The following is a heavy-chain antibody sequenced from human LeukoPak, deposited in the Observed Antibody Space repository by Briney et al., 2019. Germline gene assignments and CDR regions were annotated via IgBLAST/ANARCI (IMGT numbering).Heavy chain of an antibody. CDR2: ITTGNSFL. CDR3: ARGAATRKSGFYYYMDV. J-gene: IGHJ6*03. Sequence: GGSLRLSCAASGFTFSSYNVNWVRQAPGKGLEWVSSITTGNSFLYFADSVKGRFTISRDHANNSLHLQMNSLRADDTAVYYCARGAATRKSGFYYYMDVWGKGTTVTVSS. V-gene: IGHV3-21*01. CDR1: GFTFSSYN. D-gene: IGHD5-12*01.